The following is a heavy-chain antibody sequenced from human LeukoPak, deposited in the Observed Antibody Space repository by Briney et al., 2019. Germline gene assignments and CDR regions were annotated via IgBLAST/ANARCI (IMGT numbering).Heavy chain of an antibody. J-gene: IGHJ6*04. CDR1: GFTFSSYW. V-gene: IGHV3-74*01. CDR2: INSDGSST. D-gene: IGHD6-6*01. Sequence: GGSLRLSCAASGFTFSSYWMHWVRHAPGKRLVWVSRINSDGSSTSYADSVKGRFTISRDNAKNTLYLQMNSLRAEDTAVYYCARELDYYYGMDVWGKGTTVTVSS. CDR3: ARELDYYYGMDV.